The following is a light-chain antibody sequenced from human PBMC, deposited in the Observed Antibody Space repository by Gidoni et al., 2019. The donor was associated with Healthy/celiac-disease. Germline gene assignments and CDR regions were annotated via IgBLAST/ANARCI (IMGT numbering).Light chain of an antibody. CDR1: SSHIVSNT. J-gene: IGLJ2*01. Sequence: QSVLTQPPSASGTPGQRVTISCSGSSSHIVSNTVNWYQQLPGTAPKLLIYSNNPRPSGVPDRFSGSKSGTSASLAISGLQSEDEADYYCAAWDDSLNGHVVFGGGTKLTVL. CDR3: AAWDDSLNGHVV. V-gene: IGLV1-44*01. CDR2: SNN.